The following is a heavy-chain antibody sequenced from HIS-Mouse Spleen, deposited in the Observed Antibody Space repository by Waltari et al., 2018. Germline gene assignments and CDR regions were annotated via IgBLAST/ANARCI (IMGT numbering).Heavy chain of an antibody. CDR3: AREIPYSSSWYDWYFDL. V-gene: IGHV4-39*07. J-gene: IGHJ2*01. CDR1: GGSISSSSYY. D-gene: IGHD6-13*01. CDR2: VYYSGSI. Sequence: QLQLQESGPGLVKPSETLSLTCTVSGGSISSSSYYWGWIRQPPGKGLGWIGRVYYSGSIYYNPALRSRVTISVDTSTNQFSLKLSSVTAADTAVYYCAREIPYSSSWYDWYFDLWGRGTLVTVSS.